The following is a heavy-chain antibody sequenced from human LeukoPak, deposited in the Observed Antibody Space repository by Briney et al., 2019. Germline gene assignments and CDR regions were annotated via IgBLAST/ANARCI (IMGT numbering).Heavy chain of an antibody. V-gene: IGHV3-48*03. CDR2: VSGSGDEI. CDR1: GFTFNTFE. J-gene: IGHJ4*02. D-gene: IGHD6-19*01. CDR3: ATRVPGSSHFSL. Sequence: GGSLRLACAASGFTFNTFEMNWVRQAPGKGLEWVSYVSGSGDEIRYGDSVRGRFTISRDNAKSSLYLQMNSLRAEDTAVYYCATRVPGSSHFSLGGEGT.